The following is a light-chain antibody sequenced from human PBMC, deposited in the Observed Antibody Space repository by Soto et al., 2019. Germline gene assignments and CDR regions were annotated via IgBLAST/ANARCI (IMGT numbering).Light chain of an antibody. V-gene: IGLV1-40*01. CDR3: QSYDSSLSGVV. Sequence: QLVLTQPPSVSGAPGQRVTISCTGSSSNIGAGYDVHWYQQLPGTAPKLLIYGNSNRPSGVPDRFSGSKSGTSASLAITGLQAEDEADYYCQSYDSSLSGVVFGGGTKHRP. CDR2: GNS. CDR1: SSNIGAGYD. J-gene: IGLJ2*01.